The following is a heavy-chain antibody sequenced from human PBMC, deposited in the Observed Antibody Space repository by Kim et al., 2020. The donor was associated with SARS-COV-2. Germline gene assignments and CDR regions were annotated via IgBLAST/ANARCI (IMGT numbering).Heavy chain of an antibody. CDR1: GGSISSGGYY. Sequence: SETLSLTCTVSGGSISSGGYYWSWIRQHPGKGLVWNGYIYYSGSTYYNLSLKSRVTISVDTSKNQFSLKLSSVTAADTSVYYCARAHRTVFGVVEYMDVWGQGSTVTVSS. CDR2: IYYSGST. V-gene: IGHV4-31*03. D-gene: IGHD3-3*01. CDR3: ARAHRTVFGVVEYMDV. J-gene: IGHJ6*02.